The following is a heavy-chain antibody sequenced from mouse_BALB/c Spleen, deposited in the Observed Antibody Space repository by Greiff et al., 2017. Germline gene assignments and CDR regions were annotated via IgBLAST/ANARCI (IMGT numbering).Heavy chain of an antibody. CDR1: GFTFSSYA. D-gene: IGHD1-1*01. CDR3: ARSGYYGSSYVRFAY. J-gene: IGHJ3*01. Sequence: EVKLVESGGGLVKPGGSLKLSCAASGFTFSSYAMSWVRQSPEKRLEWVAEISSGGSYTYYPDTVTGRFTISRDNAKNTLYLEMSSLRSEDTAMYYCARSGYYGSSYVRFAYWGQGTLVTVSA. V-gene: IGHV5-9-4*01. CDR2: ISSGGSYT.